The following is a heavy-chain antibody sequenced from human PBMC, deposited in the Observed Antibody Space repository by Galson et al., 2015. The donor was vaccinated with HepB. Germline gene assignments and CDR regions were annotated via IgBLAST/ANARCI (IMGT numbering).Heavy chain of an antibody. CDR3: ARGGYCTGGVCYSQGIDY. CDR2: INSDGSST. V-gene: IGHV3-74*01. J-gene: IGHJ4*02. D-gene: IGHD2-8*02. CDR1: GFTFSSYW. Sequence: SLRLSCAASGFTFSSYWMHWVRQAPGKGLVWVSRINSDGSSTSYADSVKGRFTISRDNAKNTLYLQMNSLRAEDTAVYYCARGGYCTGGVCYSQGIDYWGQGTLVTVSS.